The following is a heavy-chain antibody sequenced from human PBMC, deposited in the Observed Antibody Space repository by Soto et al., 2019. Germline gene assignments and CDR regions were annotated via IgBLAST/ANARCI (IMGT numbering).Heavy chain of an antibody. CDR2: IYPGDSDT. V-gene: IGHV5-51*01. Sequence: GESLKISCKGSGYSFTSYWIGWVRQMPGKGLEWMGIIYPGDSDTRYSPSFQGQVTISADKSISTAYLQWSSLKASDTAMYYCAGGGVRGVITPTRDYLGMDVWGQGTTVTV. D-gene: IGHD3-10*01. J-gene: IGHJ6*02. CDR1: GYSFTSYW. CDR3: AGGGVRGVITPTRDYLGMDV.